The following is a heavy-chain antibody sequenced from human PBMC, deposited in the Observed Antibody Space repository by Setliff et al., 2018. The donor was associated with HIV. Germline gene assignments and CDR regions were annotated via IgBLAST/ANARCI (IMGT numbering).Heavy chain of an antibody. CDR3: TRHGANKSKLFGEYNFWSGRYFYYMDV. Sequence: PSETLSLTCTVSGASISSSNYYWGWIRQPPGKGLEWIGGIYYSGSTYYNPSLKSRVTISVDTSKDQFSLRLSSVTAADTAVYYCTRHGANKSKLFGEYNFWSGRYFYYMDVWGKGTTVTVSS. J-gene: IGHJ6*03. CDR2: IYYSGST. CDR1: GASISSSNYY. D-gene: IGHD3-3*01. V-gene: IGHV4-39*01.